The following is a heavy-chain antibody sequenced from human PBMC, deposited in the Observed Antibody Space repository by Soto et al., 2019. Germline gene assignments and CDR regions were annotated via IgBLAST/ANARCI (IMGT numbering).Heavy chain of an antibody. CDR3: ARVPHPLRYCTSTSCPTYYYYYYMDV. V-gene: IGHV4-4*02. CDR1: SGSISSSNW. D-gene: IGHD2-2*01. CDR2: IYHSGST. J-gene: IGHJ6*03. Sequence: PSETLSLTCAVSSGSISSSNWWSWVRQPPGKGLEWIGEIYHSGSTNYNPSLKSRVTISVDKSKNQFSLKLSSVTAADTAVYYCARVPHPLRYCTSTSCPTYYYYYYMDVWGKRTTVTVSS.